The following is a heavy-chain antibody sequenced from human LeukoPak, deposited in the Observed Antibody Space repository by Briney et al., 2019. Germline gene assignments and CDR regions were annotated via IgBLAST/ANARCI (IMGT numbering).Heavy chain of an antibody. CDR2: ISSSSSTI. D-gene: IGHD1-26*01. V-gene: IGHV3-48*04. CDR1: GFTFSSYS. CDR3: AREVGAPFGFDP. J-gene: IGHJ5*02. Sequence: GGSLRLSCAASGFTFSSYSMNWVRQAPGKGLEWVSYISSSSSTIYYADSVKGRFTISRDNAKNSLCLQMNSPRAEDTAVYYCAREVGAPFGFDPWGQGTLVTVSS.